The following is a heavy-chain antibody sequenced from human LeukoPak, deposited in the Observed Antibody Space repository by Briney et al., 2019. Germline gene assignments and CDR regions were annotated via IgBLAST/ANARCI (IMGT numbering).Heavy chain of an antibody. D-gene: IGHD1-26*01. CDR1: GASLSSGSYY. V-gene: IGHV4-61*02. Sequence: SETLSLTCTVSGASLSSGSYYWSWIRQPAGKGLEWIGRIYPSGSTDYNPSLKSRVTISVDKSKNQFSLKLSSVTAADTAVYYCASQIPGRGELLYWGQGTLVTVSS. CDR2: IYPSGST. CDR3: ASQIPGRGELLY. J-gene: IGHJ4*02.